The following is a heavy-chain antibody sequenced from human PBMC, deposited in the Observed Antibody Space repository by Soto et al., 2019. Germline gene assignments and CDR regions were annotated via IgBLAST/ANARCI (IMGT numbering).Heavy chain of an antibody. Sequence: QMQLVQSGPEVKKPGTSVKVSCKASGFTFTSSSVQWVRQARGQGLEWSGWIVVGTGDTKYAQKFQERVTFDRAISTTTAYMEVSSLTSDDPAVYYCAADRGDLWGQGTLVTVSS. CDR3: AADRGDL. D-gene: IGHD3-10*01. CDR2: IVVGTGDT. V-gene: IGHV1-58*01. J-gene: IGHJ5*02. CDR1: GFTFTSSS.